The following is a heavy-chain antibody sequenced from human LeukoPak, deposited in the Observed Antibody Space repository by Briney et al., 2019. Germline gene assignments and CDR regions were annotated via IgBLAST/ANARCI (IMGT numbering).Heavy chain of an antibody. CDR2: KAKTDGETT. CDR3: TTSGIPGTSGPDY. J-gene: IGHJ4*02. V-gene: IGHV3-15*01. CDR1: GFTFSHAW. D-gene: IGHD1/OR15-1a*01. Sequence: PGGSLRLSCAASGFTFSHAWMSWVRQAPGKGLEWVGRKAKTDGETTDYATSVKGRFSISRDDSKSTLYLQMNSLKTDDTAFYYCTTSGIPGTSGPDYWGQGTLVLVSS.